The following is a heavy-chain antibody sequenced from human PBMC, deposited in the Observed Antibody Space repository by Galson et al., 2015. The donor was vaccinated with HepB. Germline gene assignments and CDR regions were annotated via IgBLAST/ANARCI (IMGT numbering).Heavy chain of an antibody. J-gene: IGHJ6*03. CDR1: GFTFSSYS. D-gene: IGHD3-22*01. V-gene: IGHV3-48*01. CDR3: ARDPGYYYDSSGIGSMSYYYYYMDV. CDR2: ISSSSSTI. Sequence: SLRLSCAASGFTFSSYSMNWVRQAPGKGLEWVSYISSSSSTIYYADSVKGRFTISRDNAKNSLYLQMNSLRAEDTAVYYCARDPGYYYDSSGIGSMSYYYYYMDVWGKGTTVTVSS.